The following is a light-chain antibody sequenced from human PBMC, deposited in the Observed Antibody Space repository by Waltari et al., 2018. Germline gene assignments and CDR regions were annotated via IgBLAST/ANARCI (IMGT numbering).Light chain of an antibody. CDR2: KAS. V-gene: IGKV1-5*03. Sequence: DIQMTQSPSTLSASVGDRVTLTCRASQSIRSWLAWYQQKPGKAPKLLIYKASSLESGVPSRFSGSGSGTEFTLTISSLQPDDFATYYCQQYNSYSYTFGQGTKLEIK. CDR1: QSIRSW. CDR3: QQYNSYSYT. J-gene: IGKJ2*01.